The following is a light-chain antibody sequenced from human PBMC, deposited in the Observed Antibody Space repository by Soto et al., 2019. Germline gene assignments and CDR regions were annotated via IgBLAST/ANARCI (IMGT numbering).Light chain of an antibody. CDR1: QSVSASL. CDR3: QQYHNSPRT. CDR2: AAS. V-gene: IGKV3-20*01. Sequence: EIVLTQSPGTLSLSPGERATLSCRASQSVSASLLAWYQQKPGQAPRLLIYAASNRAGGIPDRFSGSGSGTDFTLTISRLEPEDFAVYYCQQYHNSPRTFGQGTKVEIK. J-gene: IGKJ1*01.